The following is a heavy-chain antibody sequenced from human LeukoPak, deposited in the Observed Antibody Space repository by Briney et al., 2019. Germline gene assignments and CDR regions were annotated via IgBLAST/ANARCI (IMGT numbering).Heavy chain of an antibody. Sequence: PGGSLRLSCEASGFTFSNYWMHWVRQAPGKGLVWVSRINGDGSSTRYADSVKGRFTISRDNAKKTLYLQMNGLRVEDTAMYYCARPTNWAVDSWGQGTLVTVSS. D-gene: IGHD7-27*01. CDR1: GFTFSNYW. CDR3: ARPTNWAVDS. CDR2: INGDGSST. J-gene: IGHJ4*02. V-gene: IGHV3-74*01.